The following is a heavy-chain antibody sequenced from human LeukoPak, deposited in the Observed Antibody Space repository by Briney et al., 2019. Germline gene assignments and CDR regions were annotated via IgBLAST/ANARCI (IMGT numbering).Heavy chain of an antibody. CDR3: ARDLPHIGDYVWGSYHDAFDI. CDR1: GYSISSGYY. V-gene: IGHV4-38-2*02. CDR2: IYHSGST. D-gene: IGHD3-16*02. Sequence: SETLSLTCTVSGYSISSGYYWGWIRQPPGKGLEWIGSIYHSGSTYYNPSLKSRVTISVDTSKNQFSLKLSSVTAADTAVYYCARDLPHIGDYVWGSYHDAFDIWGQGTMVTVSS. J-gene: IGHJ3*02.